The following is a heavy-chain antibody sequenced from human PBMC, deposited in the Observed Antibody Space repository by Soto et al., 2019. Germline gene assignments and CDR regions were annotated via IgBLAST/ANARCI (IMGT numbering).Heavy chain of an antibody. D-gene: IGHD5-12*01. CDR2: ITPDGSYT. V-gene: IGHV3-74*01. CDR3: ARDLSIVDTPGDDFDY. Sequence: EVQLVESGGGLVQPGGSLRLSCATSGFTFSNYWMHWVRQAPGKGLMWVARITPDGSYTSYADSVKGRFTISRDNAKNSLYLQMIGLRAEDTAIFYCARDLSIVDTPGDDFDYWGQGTLVAVSS. CDR1: GFTFSNYW. J-gene: IGHJ4*02.